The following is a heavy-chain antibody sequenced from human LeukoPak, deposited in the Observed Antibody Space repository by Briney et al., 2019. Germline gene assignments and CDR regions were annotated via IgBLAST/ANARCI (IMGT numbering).Heavy chain of an antibody. J-gene: IGHJ4*02. CDR1: GFTFDDYA. V-gene: IGHV3-9*01. CDR3: AKDMVGSSGYYTRGFDY. D-gene: IGHD3-22*01. Sequence: GGSLRLSCAASGFTFDDYAMHWVRQAPGEGLEWVSGISWISGSIGYADSVKGRFTISRDNAKNSLYLQMNSLRAEDTALYYCAKDMVGSSGYYTRGFDYWGQGTLVTVSS. CDR2: ISWISGSI.